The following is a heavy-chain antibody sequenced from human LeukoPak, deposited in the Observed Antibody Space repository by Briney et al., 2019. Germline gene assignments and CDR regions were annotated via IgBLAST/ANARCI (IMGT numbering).Heavy chain of an antibody. CDR2: IYSGGST. V-gene: IGHV3-53*01. D-gene: IGHD3-10*01. Sequence: GGSLRLSCAASGFTVSSNYMSWVRQAPGKGLEWVSVIYSGGSTYYADSVKGRFTISRDNAKNSLYLQMNSLRAEDTAVYYCARERSYYYGSGSHNGMDVWGQGTTVTVSS. CDR1: GFTVSSNY. J-gene: IGHJ6*02. CDR3: ARERSYYYGSGSHNGMDV.